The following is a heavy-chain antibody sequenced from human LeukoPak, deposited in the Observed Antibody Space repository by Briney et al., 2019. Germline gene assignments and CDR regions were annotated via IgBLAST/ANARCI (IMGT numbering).Heavy chain of an antibody. CDR1: GGSISSYY. CDR2: IYYSGST. D-gene: IGHD4-23*01. Sequence: SETLSLTCTVSGGSISSYYWSWIRQPPGKGLEWIGYIYYSGSTNYNPSLKSRVTISVDTSKNQFSLKLSSATAADTAVYYCAREDGGADYWGQGTLVTVSS. CDR3: AREDGGADY. V-gene: IGHV4-59*01. J-gene: IGHJ4*02.